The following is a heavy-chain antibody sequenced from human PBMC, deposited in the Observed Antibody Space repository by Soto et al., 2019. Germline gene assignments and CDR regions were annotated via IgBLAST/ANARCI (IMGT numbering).Heavy chain of an antibody. J-gene: IGHJ6*02. CDR2: IKSKTDGGTT. CDR3: TTSLEQDYYYGMDV. Sequence: VGSLRLSCAASGFTFSNAWMSWVRQAPGKGLEWVGRIKSKTDGGTTGYAAPVKGRFTISRDDSKNTLYLQMNSLKTEDTAVYYCTTSLEQDYYYGMDVWGQGTTVTVSS. D-gene: IGHD1-1*01. V-gene: IGHV3-15*01. CDR1: GFTFSNAW.